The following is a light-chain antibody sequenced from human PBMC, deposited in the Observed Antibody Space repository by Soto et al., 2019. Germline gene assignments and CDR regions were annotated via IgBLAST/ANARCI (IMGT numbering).Light chain of an antibody. CDR1: QSISSL. CDR2: GAS. V-gene: IGKV3-15*01. J-gene: IGKJ5*01. CDR3: QQYYDWPIT. Sequence: IVLTQSPATLSVSPGERATLSGRASQSISSLLAWYQQKPGQAPRLLIYGASTRATGIPATFSGSGSGTDFTLTISSLQSEDFAVYYCQQYYDWPITIGQGTRLEIK.